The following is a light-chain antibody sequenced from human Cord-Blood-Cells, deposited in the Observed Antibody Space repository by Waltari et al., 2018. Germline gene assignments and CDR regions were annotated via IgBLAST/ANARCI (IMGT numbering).Light chain of an antibody. J-gene: IGLJ3*02. V-gene: IGLV2-14*01. CDR1: SSDVGGYNY. CDR3: SSYTSSSTV. Sequence: QSALTQPASVSGSPGQSITISCTGTSSDVGGYNYVSWYQQHPGKAPKLMIYDVSKRPSGVSNRFSGSKSGNTASLTISGLQAEDEADYYCSSYTSSSTVLGGGTKLTVL. CDR2: DVS.